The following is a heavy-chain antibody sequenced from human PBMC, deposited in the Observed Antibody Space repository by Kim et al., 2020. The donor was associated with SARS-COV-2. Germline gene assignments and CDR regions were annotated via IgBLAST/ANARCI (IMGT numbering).Heavy chain of an antibody. CDR2: IWYDGSNK. D-gene: IGHD3-16*01. CDR1: GFTFSSYG. V-gene: IGHV3-33*01. CDR3: ARDQGVGYNLLGLGLWAPTFDY. J-gene: IGHJ4*02. Sequence: GGSLRLSCAASGFTFSSYGMHWVRQAPGKGLEWVAVIWYDGSNKYYADSVKGRFTISRDNSKNTLYLQMNSLRAEDTAVYYCARDQGVGYNLLGLGLWAPTFDYWGQGTLVTVSS.